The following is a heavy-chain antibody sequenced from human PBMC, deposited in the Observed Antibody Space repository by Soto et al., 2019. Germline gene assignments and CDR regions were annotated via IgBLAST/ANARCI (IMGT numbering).Heavy chain of an antibody. CDR2: IIPMLGIA. Sequence: GASVKVSCKASGGNFSSYSISWVRQAPGQGLEWMGRIIPMLGIANYAQKFQGRVTITADKSTSTAYMELSSLRSEDTAVYYCARDRGDYYDILTGYYNEYYFDYWGQGTLVTVSS. CDR1: GGNFSSYS. V-gene: IGHV1-69*04. D-gene: IGHD3-9*01. J-gene: IGHJ4*02. CDR3: ARDRGDYYDILTGYYNEYYFDY.